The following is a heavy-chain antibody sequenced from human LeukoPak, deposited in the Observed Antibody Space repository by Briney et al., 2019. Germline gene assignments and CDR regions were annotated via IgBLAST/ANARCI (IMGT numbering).Heavy chain of an antibody. D-gene: IGHD3-10*01. CDR1: GYTFTACY. V-gene: IGHV1-2*02. Sequence: ASVKASCKASGYTFTACYMHWVRQAPGQGLEWMGWINPDSGDTNYEQKFQGRVTMTRDTSISTAYMELSRLRSDDTAVYYCAGTPNGSGSYYKSAYWGQGTLVTVSS. CDR2: INPDSGDT. CDR3: AGTPNGSGSYYKSAY. J-gene: IGHJ4*02.